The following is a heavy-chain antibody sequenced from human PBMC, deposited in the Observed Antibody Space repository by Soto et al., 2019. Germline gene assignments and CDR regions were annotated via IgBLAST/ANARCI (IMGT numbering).Heavy chain of an antibody. D-gene: IGHD3-10*01. CDR3: ARGVGSGSYYNQYNWFDP. J-gene: IGHJ5*02. V-gene: IGHV1-18*01. CDR1: GYTFTNYG. Sequence: VGSVKVSCKASGYTFTNYGISWVRQAPGQGLEWMGWISAYNGNTKYAQKLQGRVTMTTDTSTSTAYMELRSLRSDDTAVYYCARGVGSGSYYNQYNWFDPWGQGTLVTVSS. CDR2: ISAYNGNT.